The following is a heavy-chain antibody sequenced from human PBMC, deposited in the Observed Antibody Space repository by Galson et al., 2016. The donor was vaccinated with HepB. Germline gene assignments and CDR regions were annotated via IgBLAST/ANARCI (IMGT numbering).Heavy chain of an antibody. CDR3: ARTRYPYSMDV. CDR2: SNSDGRTT. V-gene: IGHV3-74*03. Sequence: SLRLSCAASGFTFSSSHMHWVRQAPGKGLVWVSVSNSDGRTTTYAGSVKGRFTISRDNAKRTLYLEMNSLRVEDTAVYLCARTRYPYSMDVWGQGTTVTVSS. J-gene: IGHJ6*01. D-gene: IGHD2-2*01. CDR1: GFTFSSSH.